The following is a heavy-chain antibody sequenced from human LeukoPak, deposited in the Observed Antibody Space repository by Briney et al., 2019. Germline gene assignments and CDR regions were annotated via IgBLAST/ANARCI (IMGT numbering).Heavy chain of an antibody. J-gene: IGHJ6*02. D-gene: IGHD1-26*01. CDR1: GYAINNFR. V-gene: IGHV1-18*01. Sequence: GASVKVSCKASGYAINNFRVSWVRQAPGQGLEWMGWISGYNDKTIYAQKFQGRVTMTTDTSTSTAYMELRSLGSDDTAVYYCARVFRVIVGTTTMYYYYNMDVWGQGTTVTVSS. CDR2: ISGYNDKT. CDR3: ARVFRVIVGTTTMYYYYNMDV.